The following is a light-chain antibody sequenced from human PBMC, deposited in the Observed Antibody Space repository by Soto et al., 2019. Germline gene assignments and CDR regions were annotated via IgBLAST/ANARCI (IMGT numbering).Light chain of an antibody. V-gene: IGKV3-15*01. CDR3: QQYNKWPSIP. CDR1: QSVSSS. J-gene: IGKJ5*01. CDR2: GAS. Sequence: EIVMTQSPATLPVSPGVRATLSCRASQSVSSSLAWYQQKPGQAPRLLIYGASTRATGIPARFSGSGSGTEFTLTISSLQPEDFAVSYCQQYNKWPSIPFGQGTRLEIK.